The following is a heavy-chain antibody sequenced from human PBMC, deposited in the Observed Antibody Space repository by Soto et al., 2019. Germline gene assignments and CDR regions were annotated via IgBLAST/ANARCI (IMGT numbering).Heavy chain of an antibody. V-gene: IGHV3-48*02. CDR1: GFSVSDYS. CDR2: ISTGDLIL. Sequence: GSLRLSFTASGFSVSDYSVNWVRQAPGKGLEGISYISTGDLILYADSAKGRFTIARDIAKNSLYLQMDSLRDEDSAVYYCATWAIAVGGEGFWGQGTLVTVSS. CDR3: ATWAIAVGGEGF. J-gene: IGHJ4*02. D-gene: IGHD2-21*01.